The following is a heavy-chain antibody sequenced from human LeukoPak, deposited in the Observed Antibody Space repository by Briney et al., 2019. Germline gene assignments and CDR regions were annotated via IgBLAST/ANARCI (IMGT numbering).Heavy chain of an antibody. V-gene: IGHV4-34*01. J-gene: IGHJ4*02. Sequence: PSETLSLTCAVYGGSFSGYYWSWIRQPPGKGLEWIGEINHSGSTNYNPSLKSRATISVDTSKNQFSLKLSSVTAADTAVYYCARAKGLLLRWGYYFDYWGQGTLVTVSS. CDR3: ARAKGLLLRWGYYFDY. CDR1: GGSFSGYY. CDR2: INHSGST. D-gene: IGHD3-22*01.